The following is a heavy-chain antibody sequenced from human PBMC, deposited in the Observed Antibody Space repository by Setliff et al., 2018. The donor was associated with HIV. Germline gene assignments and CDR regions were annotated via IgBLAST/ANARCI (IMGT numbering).Heavy chain of an antibody. V-gene: IGHV4-61*02. CDR1: GVSISSGSKY. D-gene: IGHD3-22*01. J-gene: IGHJ5*02. Sequence: SETLSLTCTVSGVSISSGSKYWTWIRQPAGKGLEWIGRIYSSGSTDYNPSLKSRATVSLDTSKNQFSLKLNSVTAADTAVYYCARLYYGVRGWFDPWGQGTLVTVSS. CDR2: IYSSGST. CDR3: ARLYYGVRGWFDP.